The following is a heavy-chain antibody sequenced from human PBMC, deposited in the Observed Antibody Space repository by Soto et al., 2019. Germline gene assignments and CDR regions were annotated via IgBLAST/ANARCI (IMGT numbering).Heavy chain of an antibody. D-gene: IGHD3-10*01. CDR1: GFTFSSYG. CDR2: IWYDGSNK. J-gene: IGHJ4*02. Sequence: LRLSFAASGFTFSSYGMHWVRQAPGKGLEWVAVIWYDGSNKYYADSVKGRFTISRDNSKNTLYLQMNSLRAEDTAVYYCARDAQFGSAARHFDYWGQGTLVTVSS. CDR3: ARDAQFGSAARHFDY. V-gene: IGHV3-33*01.